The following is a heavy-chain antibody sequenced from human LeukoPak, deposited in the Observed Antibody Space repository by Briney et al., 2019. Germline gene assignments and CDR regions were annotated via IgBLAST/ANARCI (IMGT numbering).Heavy chain of an antibody. CDR2: IFYNGST. CDR1: GGSISSYY. Sequence: SETLSLTCTVSGGSISSYYWNWLRQSPGKGLERIGYIFYNGSTNYNPSLQSRVTLSLDTPKNQFSLKLSSVTAADTAVYYCARDWGYADPFDCWGQGTLVTVSS. D-gene: IGHD4-17*01. J-gene: IGHJ4*02. CDR3: ARDWGYADPFDC. V-gene: IGHV4-59*01.